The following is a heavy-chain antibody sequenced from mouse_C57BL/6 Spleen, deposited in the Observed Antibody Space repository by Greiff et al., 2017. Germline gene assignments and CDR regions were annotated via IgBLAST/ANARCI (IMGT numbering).Heavy chain of an antibody. CDR2: INYDGSST. D-gene: IGHD2-3*01. CDR3: ARDGYYVSWYFDV. V-gene: IGHV5-16*01. Sequence: EVKLVESEGGLVQPGSSMKLSCTASGFTFSDYYMAWVRQVPEKGLEWVANINYDGSSTYYLDSLKSRFIISRDNAKNILYLQMSSLKSEDTATYYCARDGYYVSWYFDVWGTGTTVTVSS. J-gene: IGHJ1*03. CDR1: GFTFSDYY.